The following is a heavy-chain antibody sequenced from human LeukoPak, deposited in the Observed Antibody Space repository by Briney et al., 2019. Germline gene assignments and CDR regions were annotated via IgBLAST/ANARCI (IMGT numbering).Heavy chain of an antibody. CDR3: ATDPGLQPDPYVLRFLEWL. Sequence: ASVKVSCKASGYTFTSYGISWVRQAPGQGLEWMGWISAYNGNTNYAQKLQGRVTMTTDTSTSTAYMELRSLRSEDTAVYYCATDPGLQPDPYVLRFLEWLWGQGTLVTVSS. J-gene: IGHJ4*02. CDR1: GYTFTSYG. D-gene: IGHD3-3*01. V-gene: IGHV1-18*01. CDR2: ISAYNGNT.